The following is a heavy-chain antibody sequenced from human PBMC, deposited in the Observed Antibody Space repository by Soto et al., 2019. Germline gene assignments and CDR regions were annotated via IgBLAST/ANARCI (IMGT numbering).Heavy chain of an antibody. Sequence: GGSLRLSCAASGFTFSSYDMHWVRQATGKGLEWVSAIGTAGDTYYPGSVKGRFTISRENAKNSLYLQMNSLRAGDTAVYYCARGRVQLWSADPSSRDFDYWGQGTLVTVSS. J-gene: IGHJ4*02. CDR3: ARGRVQLWSADPSSRDFDY. V-gene: IGHV3-13*01. D-gene: IGHD5-18*01. CDR2: IGTAGDT. CDR1: GFTFSSYD.